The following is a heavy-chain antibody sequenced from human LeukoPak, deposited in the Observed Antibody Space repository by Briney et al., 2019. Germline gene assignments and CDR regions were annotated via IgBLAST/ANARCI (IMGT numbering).Heavy chain of an antibody. D-gene: IGHD4-17*01. CDR3: ARGGFAGTTIDY. J-gene: IGHJ4*02. CDR2: INYSGST. Sequence: SETLSLTCTVSVGSISSGGYYWSWIRQHPGKGLEWIGYINYSGSTYYNPSLKSRVTISVDTSRNQFSLKLSSVTAADTAVYYCARGGFAGTTIDYWGQGTLVTVSS. CDR1: VGSISSGGYY. V-gene: IGHV4-31*03.